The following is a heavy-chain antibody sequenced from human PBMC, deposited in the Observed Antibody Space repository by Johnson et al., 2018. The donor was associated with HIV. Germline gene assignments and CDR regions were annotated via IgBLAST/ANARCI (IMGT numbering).Heavy chain of an antibody. CDR3: VRGEEGAFDI. V-gene: IGHV3-9*01. Sequence: VESGGGVVQPGRSLRLSCAASGFTFDDYAMHWVRQAPWKGLEWVSGISWNSGSIGYADSVKGRFTISRDNAKNSLFLQMTSLTAEDTAVFSCVRGEEGAFDIWGQGTMVTVSS. J-gene: IGHJ3*02. CDR2: ISWNSGSI. CDR1: GFTFDDYA. D-gene: IGHD3-10*01.